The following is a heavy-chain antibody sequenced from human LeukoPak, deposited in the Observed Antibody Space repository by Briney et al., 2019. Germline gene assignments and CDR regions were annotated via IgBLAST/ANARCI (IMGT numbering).Heavy chain of an antibody. Sequence: SVKVSCKASGGTFSSYAISWVRQAPGQGLEWMGGIIPIFGTANYAQKFQGRVTITTDESTSTAYMELSSLRSEDTAVYYCARDNPDGYCSGGSCFWFDPWGQGTLVTVSS. D-gene: IGHD2-15*01. CDR3: ARDNPDGYCSGGSCFWFDP. CDR1: GGTFSSYA. V-gene: IGHV1-69*05. CDR2: IIPIFGTA. J-gene: IGHJ5*02.